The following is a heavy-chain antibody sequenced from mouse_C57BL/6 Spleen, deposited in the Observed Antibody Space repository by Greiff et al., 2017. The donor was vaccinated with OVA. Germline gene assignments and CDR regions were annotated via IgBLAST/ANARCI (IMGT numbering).Heavy chain of an antibody. J-gene: IGHJ4*01. CDR2: INPYNGGT. CDR3: ARARCWAMDY. V-gene: IGHV1-19*01. Sequence: VQLQQSGPVLVKPGASVKISCKASGYTFTDYYMNWVKQSHGKSLEWIGVINPYNGGTSYNQKFKGKATLTVDKSSSTAYMELNSLTSEDSAVYYCARARCWAMDYWGQGTSVTVSS. CDR1: GYTFTDYY.